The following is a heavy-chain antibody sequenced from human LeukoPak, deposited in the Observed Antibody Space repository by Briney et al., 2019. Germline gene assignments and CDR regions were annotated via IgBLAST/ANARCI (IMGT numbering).Heavy chain of an antibody. D-gene: IGHD5-12*01. J-gene: IGHJ4*02. CDR1: GFTFSSYA. CDR2: VSGTGLTT. Sequence: GGSLRLSCAASGFTFSSYAMSWVRQAPGKGLEWVSAVSGTGLTTTYADSVKGRFTISRDNAKNTLYLQMNSLRAEDTAVYYCASLNSGYEYFYDYWGQGTLVTVSS. CDR3: ASLNSGYEYFYDY. V-gene: IGHV3-23*01.